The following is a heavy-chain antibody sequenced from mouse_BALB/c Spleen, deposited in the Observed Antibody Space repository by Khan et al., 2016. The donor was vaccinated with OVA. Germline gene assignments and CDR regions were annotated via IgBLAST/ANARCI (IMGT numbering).Heavy chain of an antibody. D-gene: IGHD1-2*01. CDR3: ARRNYNDYTFAY. CDR1: GYTFTDYY. J-gene: IGHJ3*01. CDR2: ISPGSGDT. Sequence: QVQLKESGAELAKPGASVKLSCTAPGYTFTDYYINWVRQRPGQGLEWIGEISPGSGDTYYNDRLKGQATLTADKSSSTAYMQLSSLRSEASAVYFVARRNYNDYTFAYWGQGTLVTVAA. V-gene: IGHV1-77*01.